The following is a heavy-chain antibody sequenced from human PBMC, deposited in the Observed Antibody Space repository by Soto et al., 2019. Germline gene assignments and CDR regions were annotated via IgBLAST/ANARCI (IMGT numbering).Heavy chain of an antibody. V-gene: IGHV1-2*02. J-gene: IGHJ6*02. CDR3: ARESEAGRFYYYYYGMDV. CDR2: INPNSGGT. D-gene: IGHD6-13*01. CDR1: GYTFTGYY. Sequence: ASVKVSCKASGYTFTGYYMHWVRQAPGQGLEWMGWINPNSGGTNYAQKFQGRVTMTRDTSISTAYMELSRLRSDDTAVYYCARESEAGRFYYYYYGMDVWGQGTRVTVSS.